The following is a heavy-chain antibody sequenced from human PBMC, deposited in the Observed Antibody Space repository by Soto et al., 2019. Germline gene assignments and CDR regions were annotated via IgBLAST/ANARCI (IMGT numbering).Heavy chain of an antibody. Sequence: WETLSLTCTVSGGSISSSSNYWGWIRQPPGKGLEWIASMFHSGSTYYNPSLKSRVTISVDTSKNQFSLKVSSVTAADTAVYYCASSVNTPTDNWFDPWGQGTLVTVSS. D-gene: IGHD5-18*01. CDR1: GGSISSSSNY. CDR3: ASSVNTPTDNWFDP. CDR2: MFHSGST. V-gene: IGHV4-39*01. J-gene: IGHJ5*02.